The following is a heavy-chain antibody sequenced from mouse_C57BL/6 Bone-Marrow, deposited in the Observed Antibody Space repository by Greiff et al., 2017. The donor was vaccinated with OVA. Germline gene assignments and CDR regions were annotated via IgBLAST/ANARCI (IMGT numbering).Heavy chain of an antibody. CDR2: ISNGGGST. J-gene: IGHJ2*01. Sequence: EVKVEESGGGLVQPGGSLKLSCAASGFTFSDYYMYWVRQTPEKRLEWVAYISNGGGSTYYPDTVKGRFTISRDNAKNTLYLQMSRLKSEDTAMYYCARGGGSDYWGQGTTLTVSS. CDR1: GFTFSDYY. V-gene: IGHV5-12*01. CDR3: ARGGGSDY.